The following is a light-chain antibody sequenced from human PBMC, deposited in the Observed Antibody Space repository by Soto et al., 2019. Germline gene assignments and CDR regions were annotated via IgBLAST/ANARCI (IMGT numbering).Light chain of an antibody. CDR1: QSIGTN. V-gene: IGKV3-15*01. CDR2: GAS. CDR3: QQYHKWPPFT. J-gene: IGKJ4*01. Sequence: EIVMTQSPGTLSVSPGDRATLSCRSSQSIGTNLAWYRQKPGHPPRLLIYGASTRAIGIAARFTGSVSGTEFTLNIGSLQSEDFAVYYCQQYHKWPPFTFGGGTKVDIK.